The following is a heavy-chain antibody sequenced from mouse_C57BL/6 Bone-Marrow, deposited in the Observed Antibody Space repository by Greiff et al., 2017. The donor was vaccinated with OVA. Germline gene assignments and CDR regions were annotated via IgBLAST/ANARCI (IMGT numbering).Heavy chain of an antibody. CDR3: ANTVVARGYAMDY. Sequence: EVKLMESGGGLVQPGGSLKLSCAASGFAFSRYWMSWVRRAPGKGLEWIGEINPDSSTINYAPSLKDKLIISRDNANNTLYLQMSKVRSEYTALYYCANTVVARGYAMDYWGQGTSVTVSS. V-gene: IGHV4-1*01. D-gene: IGHD1-1*01. CDR2: INPDSSTI. CDR1: GFAFSRYW. J-gene: IGHJ4*01.